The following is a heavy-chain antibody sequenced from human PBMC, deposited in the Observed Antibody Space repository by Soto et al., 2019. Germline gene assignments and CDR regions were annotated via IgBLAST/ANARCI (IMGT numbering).Heavy chain of an antibody. CDR1: GFTFSSYA. CDR2: ISGSGGST. V-gene: IGHV3-23*01. D-gene: IGHD4-17*01. Sequence: GGSLRLSCAASGFTFSSYAMSWVRQAPGKGLEWVSAISGSGGSTYYADSVKGRFTISRDNSKNTLYLQMNSLRAEDTAVYYCEKDSPPSRIYGDSDYYYGMDVWGQGTTVTVSS. CDR3: EKDSPPSRIYGDSDYYYGMDV. J-gene: IGHJ6*02.